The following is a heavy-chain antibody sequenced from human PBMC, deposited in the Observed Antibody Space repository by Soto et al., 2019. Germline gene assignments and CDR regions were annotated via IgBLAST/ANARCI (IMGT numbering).Heavy chain of an antibody. CDR2: IYPGDSDT. CDR1: GYIFTNYW. CDR3: ARDRAAGGY. Sequence: PGESLKISCKSSGYIFTNYWIGWVRQMPGKGLELMGIIYPGDSDTRYSPSFQGQVTISVDKSISTAYLQMNTLRAEDTALYYCARDRAAGGYWGQGTLVTVPS. J-gene: IGHJ4*02. V-gene: IGHV5-51*01. D-gene: IGHD6-13*01.